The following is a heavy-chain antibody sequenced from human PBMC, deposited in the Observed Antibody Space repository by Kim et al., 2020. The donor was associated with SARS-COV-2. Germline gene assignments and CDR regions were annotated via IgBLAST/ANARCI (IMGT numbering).Heavy chain of an antibody. J-gene: IGHJ5*02. D-gene: IGHD6-6*01. CDR2: ISYSGST. V-gene: IGHV4-59*08. CDR3: VRYSSSRNRVDP. CDR1: GGSISSYY. Sequence: SETLSLTCTVSGGSISSYYWSWIRQSPGKGLEWIGYISYSGSTNYNPSLKSRVTLLVDTSNSQFSLKLSSVTAADTAVYYVVRYSSSRNRVDPWGQGTL.